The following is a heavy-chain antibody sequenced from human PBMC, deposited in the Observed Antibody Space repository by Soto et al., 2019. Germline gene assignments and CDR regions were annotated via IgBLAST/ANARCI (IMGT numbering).Heavy chain of an antibody. CDR3: AKDPTSYDSSAQFDS. CDR2: ISGGGGST. CDR1: GFSFSIYA. J-gene: IGHJ4*02. V-gene: IGHV3-23*01. D-gene: IGHD3-22*01. Sequence: GGSLRLSCAASGFSFSIYAMNWVRQAPGKGLEWVSGISGGGGSTYYADSVKGRFTISRDNSKNTLYLQMNSLRVEDTAVYYCAKDPTSYDSSAQFDSWGQGSLVTVSS.